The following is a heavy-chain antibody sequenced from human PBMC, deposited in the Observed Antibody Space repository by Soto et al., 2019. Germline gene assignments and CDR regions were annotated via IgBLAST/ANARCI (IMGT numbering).Heavy chain of an antibody. J-gene: IGHJ4*02. Sequence: HPGGSLRLSCAASGFTFSSYAMHWVRQAPGKGLEWVAVISYDGSNKYYADSVKGRFTISRDNSKNTLYLQMNSLRAEDTAVYYCARNRSGSYYGWGQGTLVTVSS. CDR3: ARNRSGSYYG. V-gene: IGHV3-30-3*01. CDR2: ISYDGSNK. CDR1: GFTFSSYA. D-gene: IGHD1-26*01.